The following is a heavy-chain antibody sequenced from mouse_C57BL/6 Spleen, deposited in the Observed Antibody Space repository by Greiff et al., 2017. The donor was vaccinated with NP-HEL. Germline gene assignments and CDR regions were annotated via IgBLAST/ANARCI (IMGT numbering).Heavy chain of an antibody. CDR1: GYTFTGYW. V-gene: IGHV1-9*01. CDR3: ASARTTVVEETAMDY. Sequence: QVQLQQSGAELMKPGASVKLSCKATGYTFTGYWIEWVKQRPGHGLEWIGEILPGSGSTNYNEKFKGKATFTAATSSNTAYMQLSSLTTEDSAIYYCASARTTVVEETAMDYWGQGTSVTVSS. D-gene: IGHD1-1*01. J-gene: IGHJ4*01. CDR2: ILPGSGST.